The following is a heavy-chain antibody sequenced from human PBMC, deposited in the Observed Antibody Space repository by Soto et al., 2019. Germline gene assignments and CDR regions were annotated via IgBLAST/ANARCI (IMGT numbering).Heavy chain of an antibody. CDR3: TRTYYDFWSNYYRYSSGSYYFDY. CDR2: IRSKAFGGTT. Sequence: LRLSCTASGFSFGDYAMSWFRQAPGKGLEWVGFIRSKAFGGTTEYAASLKGRFTVSRDDSESIAYLQMNSLKTEDTAVYYCTRTYYDFWSNYYRYSSGSYYFDYWGQGTLVTVSS. CDR1: GFSFGDYA. V-gene: IGHV3-49*03. J-gene: IGHJ4*02. D-gene: IGHD3-3*01.